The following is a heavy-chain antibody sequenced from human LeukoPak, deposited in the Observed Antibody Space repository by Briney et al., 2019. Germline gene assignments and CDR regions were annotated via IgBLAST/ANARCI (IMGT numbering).Heavy chain of an antibody. V-gene: IGHV3-21*01. CDR1: GFTFSSYS. CDR2: ISSSSSYI. CDR3: ARDATLGYCSSTSCIGGFDY. J-gene: IGHJ4*02. Sequence: PGGSLRLSCAASGFTFSSYSMNWVRQAPGKGLEWVSSISSSSSYIYYADSVKGRFTISRDNAKNSLYLQMNSLRAEDTAVYYCARDATLGYCSSTSCIGGFDYWGQGTLVTVSS. D-gene: IGHD2-2*01.